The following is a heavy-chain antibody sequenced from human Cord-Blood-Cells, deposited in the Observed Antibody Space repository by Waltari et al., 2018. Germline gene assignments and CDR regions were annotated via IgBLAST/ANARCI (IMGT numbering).Heavy chain of an antibody. V-gene: IGHV3-7*01. Sequence: EVQLVESGGGLVQPGGSLRLSCAASGFTFSSYWMSWVRQAPGKGLEWVANIKQDGSEKYYVDSVKGQVTSSRDNAKNSLYLQMNSLRAEDTAVYYCARNSGSYIDYWGQGTLVTVSS. CDR3: ARNSGSYIDY. D-gene: IGHD1-26*01. CDR2: IKQDGSEK. J-gene: IGHJ4*02. CDR1: GFTFSSYW.